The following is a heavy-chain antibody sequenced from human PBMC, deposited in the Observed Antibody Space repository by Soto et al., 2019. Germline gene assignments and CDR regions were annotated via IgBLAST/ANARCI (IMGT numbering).Heavy chain of an antibody. J-gene: IGHJ4*02. CDR2: IYYSGST. V-gene: IGHV4-59*01. CDR1: GGSISSYY. D-gene: IGHD2-15*01. CDR3: ARDCSGGSCYDY. Sequence: SETLSLTCTVSGGSISSYYWSWIRQPPGKGLEWIGYIYYSGSTNYNPSLKSRVTISVDTSKNQFSLKLSSVTAADTAVYYCARDCSGGSCYDYWGQGTLVTVSS.